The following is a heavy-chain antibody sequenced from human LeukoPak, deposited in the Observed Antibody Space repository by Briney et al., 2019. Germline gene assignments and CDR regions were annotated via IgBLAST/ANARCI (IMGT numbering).Heavy chain of an antibody. D-gene: IGHD1/OR15-1a*01. CDR2: ISWNSGSI. Sequence: PGGSLRLSCAASGFTFDDYAMPWVRQAPGKGLEWVSGISWNSGSIGYADSVKGRFTISRDNAKNSLYLQMNSLRAEDTALYYCAMEQYDLTPTAKYGMDVWGQGTTVTVSS. CDR1: GFTFDDYA. V-gene: IGHV3-9*01. CDR3: AMEQYDLTPTAKYGMDV. J-gene: IGHJ6*02.